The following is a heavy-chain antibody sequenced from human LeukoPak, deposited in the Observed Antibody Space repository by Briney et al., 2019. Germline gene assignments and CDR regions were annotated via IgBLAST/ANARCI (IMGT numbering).Heavy chain of an antibody. CDR1: GFTFSSCG. J-gene: IGHJ4*02. CDR2: ISYDGRKI. Sequence: GGSLRLSCAVSGFTFSSCGMHWVRQAPGKGLEWVADISYDGRKIYYGDSVKGRFTISRDNSNNTLYLQMTGLRPEDTAVYYCAKDFGDYGDYDPPTYWGQGTLVSVPS. CDR3: AKDFGDYGDYDPPTY. V-gene: IGHV3-30*18. D-gene: IGHD4-17*01.